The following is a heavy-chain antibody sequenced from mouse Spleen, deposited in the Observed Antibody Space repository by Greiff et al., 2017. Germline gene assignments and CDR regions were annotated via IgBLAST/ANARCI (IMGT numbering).Heavy chain of an antibody. D-gene: IGHD2-10*02. CDR3: ARGGYDWFAY. J-gene: IGHJ3*01. CDR2: IDPSDSYT. Sequence: QVQLQQPGAELVMPGASVKLSCQASGYTFTSYWIHWVKQRPGQGLEWIGEIDPSDSYTNYNQKFKGKATLTVDKSSSTAYMQLSSLTSEDSAVYYCARGGYDWFAYWGQGTLVTVSA. CDR1: GYTFTSYW. V-gene: IGHV1-69*01.